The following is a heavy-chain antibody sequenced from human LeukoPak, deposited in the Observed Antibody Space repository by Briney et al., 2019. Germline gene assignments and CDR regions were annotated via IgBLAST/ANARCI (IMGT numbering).Heavy chain of an antibody. CDR3: ARDSSGWYRRGNWFDP. J-gene: IGHJ5*02. CDR1: GFTFTSYA. Sequence: GRSLRLSCAASGFTFTSYAMHWVRQAPGQRLEWMGWINAGNGNTKYSQKFQGRVTITRDTSASTAYMELSSLRSEDTAVYYCARDSSGWYRRGNWFDPWGQGTLVTVSS. D-gene: IGHD6-19*01. V-gene: IGHV1-3*01. CDR2: INAGNGNT.